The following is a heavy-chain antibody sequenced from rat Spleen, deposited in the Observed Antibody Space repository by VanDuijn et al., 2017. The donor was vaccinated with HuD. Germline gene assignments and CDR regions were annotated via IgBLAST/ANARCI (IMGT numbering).Heavy chain of an antibody. D-gene: IGHD1-3*01. J-gene: IGHJ2*01. Sequence: EVQLVESGGGLVQPGRSLKLSCAASGFTFSHYDMAWVRQAPKKGLEWVASISTGGGNTYYRDSVKGRFTISRDSAESTLYLQMDSLRSEDTATYYCARHGGDYGSYFDYWGQGVMVTVSS. CDR1: GFTFSHYD. CDR2: ISTGGGNT. CDR3: ARHGGDYGSYFDY. V-gene: IGHV5-25*01.